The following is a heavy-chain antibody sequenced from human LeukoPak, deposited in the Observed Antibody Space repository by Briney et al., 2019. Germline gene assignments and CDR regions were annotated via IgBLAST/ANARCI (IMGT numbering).Heavy chain of an antibody. Sequence: GGSLRLSCAASGFTVSSNYMSWVRQAPGKGLEWVSVIYSGGSTYYADSGKGRFTISRDNSKNTLYLQMNSLRAEDTAVYYCARIVYGSGSYCFDYWGQGTLVTVSS. D-gene: IGHD3-10*01. J-gene: IGHJ4*02. V-gene: IGHV3-66*01. CDR1: GFTVSSNY. CDR2: IYSGGST. CDR3: ARIVYGSGSYCFDY.